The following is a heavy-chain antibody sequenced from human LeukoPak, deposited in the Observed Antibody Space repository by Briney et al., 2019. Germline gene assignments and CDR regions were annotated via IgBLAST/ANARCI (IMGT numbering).Heavy chain of an antibody. CDR1: GGSISSYY. Sequence: SETLSLTCTVSGGSISSYYWSWIRQPPGKGLEWIGYIYYSGSTNYNPSLKSRVTISVDTSKNQFSLKLSSVTAADTAVYYCAGVDDFMGLYYFDYWGQGTLVTVSS. CDR3: AGVDDFMGLYYFDY. CDR2: IYYSGST. D-gene: IGHD3/OR15-3a*01. V-gene: IGHV4-59*01. J-gene: IGHJ4*02.